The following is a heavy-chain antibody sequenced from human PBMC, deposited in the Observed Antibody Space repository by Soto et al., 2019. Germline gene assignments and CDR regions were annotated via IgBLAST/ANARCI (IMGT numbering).Heavy chain of an antibody. V-gene: IGHV3-23*01. Sequence: GGSLGLSCAASGFSLSSYAMSWVRQAPGKGLEWVSAISGSGGSTYYADSVKGRFTISRDNSKNTLYLQMNSLRAEDTAVYYCEKWMIGHYHFWSGGPYYYGMDVWGQGTTVTVSS. J-gene: IGHJ6*02. CDR2: ISGSGGST. CDR3: EKWMIGHYHFWSGGPYYYGMDV. D-gene: IGHD3-3*01. CDR1: GFSLSSYA.